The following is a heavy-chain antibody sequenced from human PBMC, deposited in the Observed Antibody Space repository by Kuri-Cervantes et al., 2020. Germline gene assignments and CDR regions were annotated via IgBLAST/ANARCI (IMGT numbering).Heavy chain of an antibody. D-gene: IGHD3-10*01. CDR2: INPNSGGT. J-gene: IGHJ4*02. CDR1: GYTFTGYY. V-gene: IGHV1-2*04. Sequence: GGSLRLSCKASGYTFTGYYMHWVRQAPGQGLEWMGWINPNSGGTNYAQKFQGWVTMTRDTSISTAYMELSRLRSDDTAVYYCARELAPQMYYYGSGSYIDYWGQGTLVTVSS. CDR3: ARELAPQMYYYGSGSYIDY.